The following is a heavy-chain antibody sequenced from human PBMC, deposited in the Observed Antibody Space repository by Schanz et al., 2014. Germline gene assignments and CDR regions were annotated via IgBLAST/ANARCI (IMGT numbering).Heavy chain of an antibody. CDR2: ISDSGDTA. J-gene: IGHJ4*02. D-gene: IGHD3-22*01. CDR1: GFTFTNYA. Sequence: DVQLLESGGGLVQPGGSLRLSCAASGFTFTNYAMSWVRQAPGKGLEWVSLISDSGDTAYYADSVKGRFTISRDNSKNTLYLQMNSLRAEDRAVYYCAKDRSWDYDSSGYFDYWGQGTLVTVSS. V-gene: IGHV3-23*01. CDR3: AKDRSWDYDSSGYFDY.